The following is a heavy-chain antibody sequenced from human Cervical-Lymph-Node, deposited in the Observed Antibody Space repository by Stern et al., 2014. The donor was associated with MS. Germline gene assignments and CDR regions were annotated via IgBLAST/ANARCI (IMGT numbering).Heavy chain of an antibody. D-gene: IGHD2-21*02. V-gene: IGHV3-30*18. Sequence: VHLVESGGGVVQPGRSLRLSCAASGFTFSRYGMHWVRQAPGKGLGWVAVISNDESNKFYADSVKGRFTISRDNSKNTIYLQMNSLRAEDTAVYYCANGFCGGDCYYYEYWGQGTLVTVSS. CDR3: ANGFCGGDCYYYEY. CDR1: GFTFSRYG. J-gene: IGHJ4*02. CDR2: ISNDESNK.